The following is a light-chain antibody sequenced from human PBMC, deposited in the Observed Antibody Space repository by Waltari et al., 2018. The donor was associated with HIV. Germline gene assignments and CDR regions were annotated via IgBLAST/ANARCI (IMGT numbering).Light chain of an antibody. Sequence: QSALTQPAAVSGSPGKSLTLSCTGTSSDVGGHNYVTWYKQYPDKATKLIIYDVNKRPSGVSHRFSGSKSGNTASLTISGLQAEDEADYYCCSYANSSTYVVFGGGTKLTVL. CDR2: DVN. CDR1: SSDVGGHNY. V-gene: IGLV2-23*02. J-gene: IGLJ2*01. CDR3: CSYANSSTYVV.